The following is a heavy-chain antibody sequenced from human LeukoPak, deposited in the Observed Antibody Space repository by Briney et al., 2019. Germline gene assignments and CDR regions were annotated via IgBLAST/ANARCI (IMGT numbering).Heavy chain of an antibody. CDR1: GFTFENYG. CDR3: TKRVPYSSSAVYFDS. V-gene: IGHV3-23*01. Sequence: GGSLRLSCAASGFTFENYGMTWVRQAPGKGLEWVSSIIDNGRATYYADSVKGRFTISRDNSKNTLYLQMNSLRADDTALYFCTKRVPYSSSAVYFDSWGQGTPVAVSS. J-gene: IGHJ4*02. D-gene: IGHD3-22*01. CDR2: IIDNGRAT.